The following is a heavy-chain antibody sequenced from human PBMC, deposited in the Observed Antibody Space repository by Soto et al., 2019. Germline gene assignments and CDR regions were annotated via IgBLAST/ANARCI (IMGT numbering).Heavy chain of an antibody. CDR2: INSDGSST. V-gene: IGHV3-74*01. Sequence: GGSLRLSCAASGFTFSSYWMHWVRQAPGKGLVWVSRINSDGSSTSYADSVKGRFTISRDNAKNTLYLQMNSLRAEDTAVYYCAREVLRYFDWPYFDYWGQGTLVTVSS. CDR1: GFTFSSYW. J-gene: IGHJ4*02. CDR3: AREVLRYFDWPYFDY. D-gene: IGHD3-9*01.